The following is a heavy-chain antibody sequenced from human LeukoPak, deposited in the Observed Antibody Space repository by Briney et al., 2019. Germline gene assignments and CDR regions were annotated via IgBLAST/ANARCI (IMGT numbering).Heavy chain of an antibody. V-gene: IGHV3-30*02. D-gene: IGHD3-9*01. CDR3: ASLLPYYDILTGWTSSPY. J-gene: IGHJ4*02. Sequence: GGSLRLSYAASGFTFSSYGMHWVRQAPGKGLEWVAFIRYDGSNKYYADSVKGQFTISRDNSKNTLYLQMNSLRAEDTAVYYCASLLPYYDILTGWTSSPYWGQGTLVTVSS. CDR1: GFTFSSYG. CDR2: IRYDGSNK.